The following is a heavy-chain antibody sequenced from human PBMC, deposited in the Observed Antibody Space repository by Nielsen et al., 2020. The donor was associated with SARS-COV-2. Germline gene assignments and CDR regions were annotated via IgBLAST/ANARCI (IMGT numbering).Heavy chain of an antibody. V-gene: IGHV1-18*01. D-gene: IGHD6-6*01. J-gene: IGHJ6*03. CDR1: GYTFTSYG. CDR2: ISAYNGNT. Sequence: ASVKVSCKASGYTFTSYGISWVRQAPGQGLEWMGWISAYNGNTNYAQKLQGRVTMTTDTSTSTAYMELRSLRSDDTAVYYCARDSSSAYYYYMDVWGKGTTVTVSS. CDR3: ARDSSSAYYYYMDV.